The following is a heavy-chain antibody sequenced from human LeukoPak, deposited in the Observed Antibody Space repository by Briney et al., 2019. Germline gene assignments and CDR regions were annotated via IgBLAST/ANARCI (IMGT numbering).Heavy chain of an antibody. D-gene: IGHD3-22*01. CDR3: ARHGNYNFDY. Sequence: GGSLRLSCAASGFTFSNYEMNWVRQAPGKGLEWVSYISSSGSSIYHADSVKGRFTISRDNAKNSLYSQMNSLRAEDTAVYYCARHGNYNFDYWGQGTLVTVSS. CDR2: ISSSGSSI. V-gene: IGHV3-48*03. J-gene: IGHJ4*02. CDR1: GFTFSNYE.